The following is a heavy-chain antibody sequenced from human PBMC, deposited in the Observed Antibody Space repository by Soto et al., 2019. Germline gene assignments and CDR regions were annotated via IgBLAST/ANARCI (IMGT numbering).Heavy chain of an antibody. Sequence: EVQLVESGGGLVQPGGSLRLSCAASEFTFSSYAMHWVRQAPGKGLEYFSAISTNGGSTYYANSVKGRFTISRDNSKNTLYLQMGSLRVEDMAVYYCARAGFWYGSGIYGYGIDVWGQGTTVAVSS. CDR1: EFTFSSYA. V-gene: IGHV3-64*01. CDR3: ARAGFWYGSGIYGYGIDV. D-gene: IGHD3-10*01. J-gene: IGHJ6*02. CDR2: ISTNGGST.